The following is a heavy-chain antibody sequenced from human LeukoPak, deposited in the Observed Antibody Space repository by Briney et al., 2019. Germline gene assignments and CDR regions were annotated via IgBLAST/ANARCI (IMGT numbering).Heavy chain of an antibody. J-gene: IGHJ4*02. Sequence: GGSLRLSCAASGFTFSSYAMSWVRQAPGKGLEWVSVISRNGAHPYYIDSVRDRFTVSRDNSKNIMYLQMNSLRAEDAALYYCTAPGDSGWYNHWGQGTLVTVSS. CDR3: TAPGDSGWYNH. CDR2: ISRNGAHP. CDR1: GFTFSSYA. V-gene: IGHV3-23*01. D-gene: IGHD6-19*01.